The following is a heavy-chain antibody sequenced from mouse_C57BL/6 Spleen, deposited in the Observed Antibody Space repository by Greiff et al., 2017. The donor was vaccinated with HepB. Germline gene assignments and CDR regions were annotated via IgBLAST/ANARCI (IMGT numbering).Heavy chain of an antibody. Sequence: VQLQQPGAELVKPGASVKMSCKASGYTFTSYWITWVKQRPGQGLEWIGDIYPGSGSTNYNEKFKSKATLTVDTSSSTAYMQLSSLTSEDSAVYYCARRDYGYDRNDYWGQGTTLTVSS. CDR3: ARRDYGYDRNDY. CDR2: IYPGSGST. J-gene: IGHJ2*01. CDR1: GYTFTSYW. D-gene: IGHD2-2*01. V-gene: IGHV1-55*01.